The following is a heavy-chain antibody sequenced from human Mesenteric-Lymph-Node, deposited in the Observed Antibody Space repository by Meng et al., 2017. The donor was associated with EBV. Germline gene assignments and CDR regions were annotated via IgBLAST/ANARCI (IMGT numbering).Heavy chain of an antibody. CDR1: GFTFSSYA. D-gene: IGHD3-16*01. CDR2: FAGGGGST. J-gene: IGHJ4*02. Sequence: EIQLLESGGGLVQPGGSLRLSXSASGFTFSSYAISWVRQAPGKGLEWVSTFAGGGGSTYYADSVKGRFTISRDNSKNTLYLQMNSLRAEDAALYYCATPNTGERDLPASFYFDNWGQGTLVTVSS. V-gene: IGHV3-23*01. CDR3: ATPNTGERDLPASFYFDN.